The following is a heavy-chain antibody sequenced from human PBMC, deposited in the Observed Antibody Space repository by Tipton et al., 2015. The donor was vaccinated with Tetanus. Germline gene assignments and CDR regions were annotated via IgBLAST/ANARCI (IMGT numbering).Heavy chain of an antibody. D-gene: IGHD5-24*01. J-gene: IGHJ6*02. CDR2: IYYSGTT. Sequence: TLSLTCTVSGGSIISADHYWSWIRQPPGKGLEWIGYIYYSGTTYYSPSLKSRVTISVDTSNNHFSLKLSSVTVADTAVYYCATAKYGFNSVRIYYGLDVWGQGTTVTVSS. CDR3: ATAKYGFNSVRIYYGLDV. V-gene: IGHV4-30-4*01. CDR1: GGSIISADHY.